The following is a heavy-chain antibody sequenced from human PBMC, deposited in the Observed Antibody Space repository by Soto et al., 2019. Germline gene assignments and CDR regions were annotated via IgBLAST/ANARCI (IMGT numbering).Heavy chain of an antibody. CDR1: GFPFSNAW. CDR3: TTFLVYYGSGSYPLYYYGMDV. V-gene: IGHV3-15*07. CDR2: IKSKTNGGTT. J-gene: IGHJ6*02. D-gene: IGHD3-10*01. Sequence: GGSLRLSCAASGFPFSNAWMNWVRQAPGKGLEWVGRIKSKTNGGTTDYAAPVKGRFTISRDDSKNTLYLQMNSLKTEDTAVYYCTTFLVYYGSGSYPLYYYGMDVWGQGTTVTVSS.